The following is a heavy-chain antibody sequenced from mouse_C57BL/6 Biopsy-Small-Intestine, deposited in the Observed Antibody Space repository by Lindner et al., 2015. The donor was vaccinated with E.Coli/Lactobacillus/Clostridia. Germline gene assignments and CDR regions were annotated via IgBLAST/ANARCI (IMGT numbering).Heavy chain of an antibody. D-gene: IGHD2-1*01. J-gene: IGHJ3*01. CDR3: VRCDGNYVWLAY. CDR1: GYSFTDYY. V-gene: IGHV1-42*01. Sequence: VQLQESGPELVKPGASVKISCKASGYSFTDYYMHWVKQSPEKTLEWIGEINPSTGGSIYNQKFKAKATLTVDKSSSTAYMQLKRLTSEDSAVYYCVRCDGNYVWLAYWGQGTLVTVSA. CDR2: INPSTGGS.